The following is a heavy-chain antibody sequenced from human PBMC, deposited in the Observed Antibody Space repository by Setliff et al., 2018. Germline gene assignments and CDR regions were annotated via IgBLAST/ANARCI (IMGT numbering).Heavy chain of an antibody. CDR2: IQTSGTT. Sequence: LSLTCTVSGGSISRYHWSWIRQPPGKGLEWIGYIQTSGTTNYNPSLKSRVTISVDTSKNQFSLKLSSVSAADTAIYYCAKHGEESKVTTYLASWGQGTLVTVSS. V-gene: IGHV4-59*08. J-gene: IGHJ5*02. D-gene: IGHD4-17*01. CDR1: GGSISRYH. CDR3: AKHGEESKVTTYLAS.